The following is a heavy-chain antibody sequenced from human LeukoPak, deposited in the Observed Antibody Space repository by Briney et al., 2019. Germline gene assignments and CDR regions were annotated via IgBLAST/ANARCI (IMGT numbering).Heavy chain of an antibody. V-gene: IGHV1-18*01. Sequence: ASVKVSCKASGYTFTSYGITWVRQAPGQGLEWMGWISTFNGFTSYAQSLQGRVTMTRDTSISTAYMELSRLRSDDTAVYYCAREAPRLFGVVIYHDYWGQGTLVTVSS. D-gene: IGHD3-3*01. CDR1: GYTFTSYG. CDR3: AREAPRLFGVVIYHDY. J-gene: IGHJ4*02. CDR2: ISTFNGFT.